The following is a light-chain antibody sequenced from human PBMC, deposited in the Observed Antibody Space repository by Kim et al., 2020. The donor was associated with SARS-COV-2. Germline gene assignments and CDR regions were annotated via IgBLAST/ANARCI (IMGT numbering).Light chain of an antibody. CDR3: QQRSSWPVT. CDR1: QSVTTS. J-gene: IGKJ5*01. Sequence: EIVLTQSQATLSLSPGERATLSCRASQSVTTSLVWYQQKHGQAPSLLIYGASSRATGIPARFSGSGSGTDFTLTISSLEPEDFAVYYCQQRSSWPVTFGQGTRLEIK. CDR2: GAS. V-gene: IGKV3-11*01.